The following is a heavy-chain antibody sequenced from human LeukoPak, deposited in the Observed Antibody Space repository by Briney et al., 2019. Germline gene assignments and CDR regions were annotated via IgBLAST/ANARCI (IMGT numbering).Heavy chain of an antibody. CDR3: ASSFDLYSSGWYGRY. J-gene: IGHJ4*02. CDR2: IYPGDSDT. Sequence: GESLKISCKGSGYSFTSYWIGWVRQIPGKGLEWMGIIYPGDSDTRYSPSFQGQVTISADKSISTAYLQWSSLKASDTAMYYCASSFDLYSSGWYGRYWGQGTLVTVSS. V-gene: IGHV5-51*01. CDR1: GYSFTSYW. D-gene: IGHD6-19*01.